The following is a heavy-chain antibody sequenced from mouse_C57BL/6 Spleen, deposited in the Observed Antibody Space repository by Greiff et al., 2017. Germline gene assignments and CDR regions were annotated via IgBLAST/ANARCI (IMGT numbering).Heavy chain of an antibody. Sequence: QVQLKQPGAELVMPGASVKLSCKASGYTFTSYWMHWVKQRPGQGLEWIGEIDPSDSYTNYNQKFKGKSTLTVDKSSSTAYMQLSSLTSEDSAVYYWARSRAYGGSYVGGYWGQGTTLTVSS. V-gene: IGHV1-69*01. CDR1: GYTFTSYW. CDR3: ARSRAYGGSYVGGY. CDR2: IDPSDSYT. J-gene: IGHJ2*01. D-gene: IGHD1-1*01.